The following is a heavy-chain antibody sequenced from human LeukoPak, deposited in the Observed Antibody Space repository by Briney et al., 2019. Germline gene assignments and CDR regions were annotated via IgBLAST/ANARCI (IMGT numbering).Heavy chain of an antibody. Sequence: ASVKVSCKASGYTFTSYGISWVRQAPGQGLEWMGWISAYNGNTNYAQKLQGRVTMTTDTSTSTAYMELRSLRSDDTAVYYCARERFYYYDSSGQNYFDYWGQGTLVTVSS. V-gene: IGHV1-18*01. CDR2: ISAYNGNT. D-gene: IGHD3-22*01. J-gene: IGHJ4*02. CDR3: ARERFYYYDSSGQNYFDY. CDR1: GYTFTSYG.